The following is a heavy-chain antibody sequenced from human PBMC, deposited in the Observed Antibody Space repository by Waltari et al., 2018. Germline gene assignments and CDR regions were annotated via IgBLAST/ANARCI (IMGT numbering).Heavy chain of an antibody. J-gene: IGHJ4*02. D-gene: IGHD6-19*01. V-gene: IGHV4-39*07. Sequence: SETLSLTCTVSGGSISSSSYYWGWIRQPPGKGLEWIGSIYYSGSTYYNPSLKSRVTISVDTSKNQFSLKLSSVTAADTAVYYCARAVAGGADYWGQGTLVTVSS. CDR1: GGSISSSSYY. CDR3: ARAVAGGADY. CDR2: IYYSGST.